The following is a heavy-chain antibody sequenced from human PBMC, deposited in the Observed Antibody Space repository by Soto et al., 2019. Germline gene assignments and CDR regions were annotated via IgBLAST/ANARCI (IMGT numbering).Heavy chain of an antibody. CDR3: AKRPDGSDI. Sequence: QAQLQQWGAGLLKPSETLSLTCAVSGVSFSGYFWNWIRPSPGKGLEWIGEINHSGSTNYNPSLKSRITISVDTSKNRFSLNLTHVTAAEPVMYYCAKRPDGSDIWGQGTMVTVST. J-gene: IGHJ3*02. CDR2: INHSGST. V-gene: IGHV4-34*01. CDR1: GVSFSGYF.